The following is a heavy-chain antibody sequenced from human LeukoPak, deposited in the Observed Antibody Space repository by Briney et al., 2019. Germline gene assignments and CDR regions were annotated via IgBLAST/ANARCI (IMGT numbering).Heavy chain of an antibody. CDR2: VFYTGNT. J-gene: IGHJ4*02. D-gene: IGHD6-13*01. CDR1: GVSIISSNYY. V-gene: IGHV4-39*01. CDR3: ARRLGSSADGILKYYFDY. Sequence: SETLSLTCTVSGVSIISSNYYWGWFRQPPGKSLEWIESVFYTGNTRHNPSLKSRVTISVDTSKNEFSLNLSSVTAEDTAVYYCARRLGSSADGILKYYFDYWGQGTLVTVSS.